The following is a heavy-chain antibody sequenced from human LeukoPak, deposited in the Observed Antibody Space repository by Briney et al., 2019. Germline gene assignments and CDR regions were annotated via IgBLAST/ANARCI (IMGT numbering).Heavy chain of an antibody. V-gene: IGHV3-23*01. J-gene: IGHJ4*02. CDR3: AKGGIVVVLAAPSDY. CDR1: GFTFSSYA. Sequence: GGSLRLSCAASGFTFSSYAMSWVRQAPGKGLEWVSAISGSGGSTYYADSVKGRFTISRDNSKNTLYLQMNSLRAEDTAVYYCAKGGIVVVLAAPSDYWGQGTLVTVSS. CDR2: ISGSGGST. D-gene: IGHD2-2*01.